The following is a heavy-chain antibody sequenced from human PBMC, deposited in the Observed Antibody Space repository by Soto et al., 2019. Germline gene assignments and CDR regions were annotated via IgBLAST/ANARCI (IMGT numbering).Heavy chain of an antibody. J-gene: IGHJ5*02. CDR2: IVVGSGNT. CDR1: GFTFTSSA. Sequence: ASVKVSCKASGFTFTSSAVQWVRQARGQRLEWIGWIVVGSGNTNYAQKLQGRVTMTTDTSTSTAYMELRSLRSDDTAVYYCARDGGVQARFDPWGQGTLVTVSS. D-gene: IGHD2-8*02. CDR3: ARDGGVQARFDP. V-gene: IGHV1-58*01.